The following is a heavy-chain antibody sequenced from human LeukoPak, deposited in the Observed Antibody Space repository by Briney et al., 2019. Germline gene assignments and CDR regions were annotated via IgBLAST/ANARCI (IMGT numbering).Heavy chain of an antibody. Sequence: GGSLRLSCAASGSTFSSYVMSWVRQAPGKGLEWVSSTSGSGGSTYYADSVKGRFTISRDNSKNTLSLQMNGLRAEDTAVYYCAKSGGDYAWGQGTLVTISS. CDR3: AKSGGDYA. J-gene: IGHJ5*02. V-gene: IGHV3-23*01. CDR1: GSTFSSYV. D-gene: IGHD2-21*02. CDR2: TSGSGGST.